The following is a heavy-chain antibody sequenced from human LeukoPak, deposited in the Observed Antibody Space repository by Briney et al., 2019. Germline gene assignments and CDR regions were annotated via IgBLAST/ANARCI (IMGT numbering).Heavy chain of an antibody. CDR3: TRVIVATKDY. D-gene: IGHD5-12*01. J-gene: IGHJ4*02. Sequence: GGALRLSCTGSGLNEGDYAMNWVRQAPGKELEWVGFIRSINYGGTTEYAASVKGRFTISRDDSKSIAYLQMNSLKTEDTAVYYCTRVIVATKDYWGQGTLVTVFS. CDR2: IRSINYGGTT. CDR1: GLNEGDYA. V-gene: IGHV3-49*04.